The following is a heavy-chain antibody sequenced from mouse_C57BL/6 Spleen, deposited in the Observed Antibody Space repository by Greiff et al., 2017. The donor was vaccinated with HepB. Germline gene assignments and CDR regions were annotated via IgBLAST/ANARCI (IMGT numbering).Heavy chain of an antibody. CDR2: ISSGGSYT. CDR1: GFTFSSYG. Sequence: VQLKESGGDLVKPGGSLKLSCAASGFTFSSYGMSWVRQTPDKRLEWVATISSGGSYTYYPDSVKGRFTISRDNAKNTLYLQMSSLKSEDTAMYYCARQGVVEGYFDVWGTGTTVTVSS. J-gene: IGHJ1*03. D-gene: IGHD1-1*01. V-gene: IGHV5-6*01. CDR3: ARQGVVEGYFDV.